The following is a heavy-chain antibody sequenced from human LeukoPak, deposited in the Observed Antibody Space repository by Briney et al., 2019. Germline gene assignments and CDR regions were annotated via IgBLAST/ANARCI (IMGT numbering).Heavy chain of an antibody. CDR3: VRDLILVWTPGDDFDF. Sequence: GGSLRLTCAACGFSFSNYWMHWVRQSSGKRLEWVARINEAGSIISYADSVKGRFTISRDNAKNEVYLQTNSLRAEDTAVYYCVRDLILVWTPGDDFDFWGQGTLVTVSS. J-gene: IGHJ4*02. D-gene: IGHD2-8*01. CDR1: GFSFSNYW. V-gene: IGHV3-74*01. CDR2: INEAGSII.